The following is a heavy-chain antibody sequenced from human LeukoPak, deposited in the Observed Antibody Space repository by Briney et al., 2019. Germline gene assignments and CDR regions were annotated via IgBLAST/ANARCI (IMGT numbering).Heavy chain of an antibody. Sequence: SETLSLTCTVSGGSINGHYWTWIRQPPGKGLEWIGQIHYSGRADYNPSLKRRVTISVDTSKNQISLNLNSVTAADTAVYYCARFGVGYDMDVWGQGTTVAVSS. J-gene: IGHJ6*02. CDR1: GGSINGHY. V-gene: IGHV4-59*11. D-gene: IGHD3-16*01. CDR3: ARFGVGYDMDV. CDR2: IHYSGRA.